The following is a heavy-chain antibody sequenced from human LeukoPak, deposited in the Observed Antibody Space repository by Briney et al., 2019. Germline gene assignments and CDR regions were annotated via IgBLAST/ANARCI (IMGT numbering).Heavy chain of an antibody. D-gene: IGHD1-26*01. CDR2: IRDDGSEK. CDR1: KFTFSSYW. CDR3: ARDPGSDAFDI. Sequence: GGSLRLSCAASKFTFSSYWMSWVRQAPGKGLEWVANIRDDGSEKYYADSVKGRFTISRDNSKNTLYLQMNSLRDEDTAVYYCARDPGSDAFDIWGQGTMVTVSS. V-gene: IGHV3-7*01. J-gene: IGHJ3*02.